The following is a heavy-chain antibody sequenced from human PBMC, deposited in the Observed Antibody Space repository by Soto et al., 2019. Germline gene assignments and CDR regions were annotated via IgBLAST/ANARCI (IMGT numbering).Heavy chain of an antibody. CDR3: AKNLGPHYYYGMDV. Sequence: PGGSLRLSCAASGFTVSSNYMSWVRQAPGKGLEWVSVISGSGGSTDYADSVKGRFTISRDNSKDTLYLQMHSLRAEDTAVYYCAKNLGPHYYYGMDVWGQGTTVTVSS. CDR2: ISGSGGST. V-gene: IGHV3-23*01. J-gene: IGHJ6*02. CDR1: GFTVSSNY.